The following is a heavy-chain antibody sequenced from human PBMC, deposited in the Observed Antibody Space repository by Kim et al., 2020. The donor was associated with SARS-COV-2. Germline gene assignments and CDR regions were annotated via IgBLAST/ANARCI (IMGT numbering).Heavy chain of an antibody. D-gene: IGHD5-12*01. Sequence: GGSLRLSCAASGFTFSSYSMNWVRQAPGKGLEWVSSISSSSSYIYYADSVKGRFTISRDNAKNSLYLHMNSLRAEDTAVYYCAREGGMATITDFDYWGQGTLVTVSS. CDR1: GFTFSSYS. V-gene: IGHV3-21*01. CDR3: AREGGMATITDFDY. CDR2: ISSSSSYI. J-gene: IGHJ4*02.